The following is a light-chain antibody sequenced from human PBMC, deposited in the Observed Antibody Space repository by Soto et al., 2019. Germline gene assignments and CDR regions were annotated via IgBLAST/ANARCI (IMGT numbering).Light chain of an antibody. CDR3: HHLDDSPPWT. CDR1: QSISSW. Sequence: DIQMTQSPSTLSASVGDRVTITCRASQSISSWFAWYQQKPGKAPKLLIYKASSLESGVPSRFSGSGSGTDFTLTITSLAPEDFAVYYCHHLDDSPPWTFGQGTKVDIK. J-gene: IGKJ1*01. CDR2: KAS. V-gene: IGKV1-5*03.